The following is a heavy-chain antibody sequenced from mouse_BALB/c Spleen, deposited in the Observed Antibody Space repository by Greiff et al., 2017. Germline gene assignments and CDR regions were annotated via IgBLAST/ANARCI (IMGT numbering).Heavy chain of an antibody. V-gene: IGHV1-54*01. D-gene: IGHD2-4*01. CDR1: GYAFTNYL. CDR3: ARRGDYQAWFAY. CDR2: INPGSGGT. Sequence: QVQLKQSGAELVRPGTSVKVSCKASGYAFTNYLIEWVKQRPGQGLEWIGVINPGSGGTNYNEKFKGKATLTADKSSSTAYMQLSSLTSDDSAVYFCARRGDYQAWFAYWGQGTLVTVSA. J-gene: IGHJ3*01.